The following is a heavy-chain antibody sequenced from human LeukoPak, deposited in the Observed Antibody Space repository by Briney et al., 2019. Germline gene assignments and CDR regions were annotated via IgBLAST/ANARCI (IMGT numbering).Heavy chain of an antibody. CDR3: ARDHRPGWFDP. V-gene: IGHV1-46*01. J-gene: IGHJ5*02. CDR1: GYTFTSYY. CDR2: INPSGGST. Sequence: ASVKVSCKASGYTFTSYYMHWVRQAPGQWLEWMGIINPSGGSTSYAQKFQGRVTMTRDMSTSTVYMELSSLRSEDTAVYYCARDHRPGWFDPWGQGTLVTVSS.